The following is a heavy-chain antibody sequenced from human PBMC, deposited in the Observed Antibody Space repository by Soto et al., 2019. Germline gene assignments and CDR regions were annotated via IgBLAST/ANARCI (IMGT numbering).Heavy chain of an antibody. D-gene: IGHD3-3*01. CDR1: GGSSSSSSYC. V-gene: IGHV4-39*01. Sequence: SETLSLTSPVSGGSSSSSSYCWGWIRQPPGKGLEWIGSIYYSGSTYYNPSLKSRATISVDTSKNQFSLKLSSVTAADTAVYYCASNDFWSGAHYYYYGMDVWGQGTTVTVSS. CDR3: ASNDFWSGAHYYYYGMDV. CDR2: IYYSGST. J-gene: IGHJ6*02.